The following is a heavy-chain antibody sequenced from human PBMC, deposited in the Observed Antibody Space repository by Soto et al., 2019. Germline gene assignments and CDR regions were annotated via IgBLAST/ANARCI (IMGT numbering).Heavy chain of an antibody. D-gene: IGHD2-8*02. CDR3: ARGDYGTGGYPFPYFDY. V-gene: IGHV1-2*02. J-gene: IGHJ4*02. CDR1: GYSFTGYY. Sequence: HEHLVQSGAEVKRPGASLKVSCKASGYSFTGYYIHWVRQAPGQGLEWMGWINPVSSATNYAQNFQGRLTLTSDTSTSTASMDLTSLTSDDTAVYYWARGDYGTGGYPFPYFDYWGQGTLVIVSS. CDR2: INPVSSAT.